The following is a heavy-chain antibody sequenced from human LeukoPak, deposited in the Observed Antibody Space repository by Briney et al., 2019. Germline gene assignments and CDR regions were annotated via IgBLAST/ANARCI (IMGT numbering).Heavy chain of an antibody. D-gene: IGHD6-6*01. Sequence: SETLSLTCTVSGGSISSSSYYWGWIRQPPGRGLEWIGSIYYSGSTYYNPSLKSRVTISVDTSKNQFSLKLTSVTAADTAVYYCATPDPRIAARRGSNCWGQGTLVTVSS. CDR2: IYYSGST. CDR1: GGSISSSSYY. CDR3: ATPDPRIAARRGSNC. J-gene: IGHJ4*02. V-gene: IGHV4-39*01.